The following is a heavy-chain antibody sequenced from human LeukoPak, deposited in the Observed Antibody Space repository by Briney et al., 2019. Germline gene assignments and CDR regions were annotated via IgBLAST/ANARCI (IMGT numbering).Heavy chain of an antibody. Sequence: GGSLRLSCAASGFTFSNYAMSWVRQTPGKGLECVSSLSDGGGTTYYSDSVKGRFTISRDNSKNILYLQMNSLRAEDTAVYYCAKDGDTSGIFDYWGQGTLVTVSS. V-gene: IGHV3-23*01. J-gene: IGHJ4*02. CDR3: AKDGDTSGIFDY. CDR1: GFTFSNYA. CDR2: LSDGGGTT. D-gene: IGHD3-22*01.